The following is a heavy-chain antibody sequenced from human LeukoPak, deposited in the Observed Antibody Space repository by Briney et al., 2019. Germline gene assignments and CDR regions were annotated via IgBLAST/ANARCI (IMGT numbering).Heavy chain of an antibody. CDR1: GFTFDDYA. CDR2: ISWDGGST. J-gene: IGHJ4*02. CDR3: AKEGGTAMVTLDY. Sequence: RGSLRLSCAASGFTFDDYAMHWVRQAPGKGLEWVSLISWDGGSTYYADSVKGRFTISRDNSKNSLYLQMNSLRAEDTALYYCAKEGGTAMVTLDYWGQGTLVTVSS. D-gene: IGHD5-18*01. V-gene: IGHV3-43D*04.